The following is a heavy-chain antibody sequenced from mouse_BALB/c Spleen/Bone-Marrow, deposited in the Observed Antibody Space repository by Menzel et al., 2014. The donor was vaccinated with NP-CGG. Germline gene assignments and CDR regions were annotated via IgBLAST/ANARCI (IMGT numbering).Heavy chain of an antibody. V-gene: IGHV1-7*01. D-gene: IGHD2-4*01. CDR2: INPSIGYA. CDR3: AMITFTMDY. J-gene: IGHJ4*01. Sequence: VKLQESGAELAKPGASVKMSCKASGYTFXTYWMHWVKQRPGQGLEWIGYINPSIGYADYVQKFKDKATLTADNSSSIVYMQLSSLTSEDSAIYYCAMITFTMDYWGQGTSVTVSS. CDR1: GYTFXTYW.